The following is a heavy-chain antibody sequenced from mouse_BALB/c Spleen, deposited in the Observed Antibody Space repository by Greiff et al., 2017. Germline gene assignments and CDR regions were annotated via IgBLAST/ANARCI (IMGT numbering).Heavy chain of an antibody. CDR2: ISSGGSYT. CDR1: GFTFSSYA. Sequence: DVMLVESGGGLVKPGGSLKLSCAASGFTFSSYAMSWVRQTPEKRLEWVATISSGGSYTYYPDSVKGRFTISRDNAKNTLYLQMSSLRSEDTAMYYCARHGKYDYDGYFDVWGAGTTVTVSS. J-gene: IGHJ1*01. V-gene: IGHV5-9-3*01. CDR3: ARHGKYDYDGYFDV. D-gene: IGHD2-4*01.